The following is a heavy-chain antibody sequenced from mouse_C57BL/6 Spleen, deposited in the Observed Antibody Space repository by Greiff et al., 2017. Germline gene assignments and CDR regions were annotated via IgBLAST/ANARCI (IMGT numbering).Heavy chain of an antibody. CDR1: GYTFTSYG. Sequence: VQLQQSGAELVRPGSSVKMSCKTSGYTFTSYGINWVKQRPGQGLEWIGYIYIGNGYTEYHEKFKGKATLTSDTSSSTAYMQLSSLTSEDSAIYFCARVHEAMDYWGQGTSVTVSS. CDR3: ARVHEAMDY. V-gene: IGHV1-58*01. J-gene: IGHJ4*01. CDR2: IYIGNGYT.